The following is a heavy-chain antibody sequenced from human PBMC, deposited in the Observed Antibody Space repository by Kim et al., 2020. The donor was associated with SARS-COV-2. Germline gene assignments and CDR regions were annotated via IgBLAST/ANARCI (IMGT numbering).Heavy chain of an antibody. V-gene: IGHV4-34*01. Sequence: SETLSLTCAVYGGSFSGYYWSWIRQPPGKGLEWIGEINHSGSTNYNPSLKSRVTISVDTSKNQFSLKLSSVTAADTAVYYCASFIAARPSSFDYWGQGTLVTVSS. CDR1: GGSFSGYY. CDR2: INHSGST. D-gene: IGHD6-6*01. CDR3: ASFIAARPSSFDY. J-gene: IGHJ4*02.